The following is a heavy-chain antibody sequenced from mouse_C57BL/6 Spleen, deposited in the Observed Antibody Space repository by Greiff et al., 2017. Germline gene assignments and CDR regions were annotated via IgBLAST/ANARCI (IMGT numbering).Heavy chain of an antibody. Sequence: QVQLQQSGAELVKPGASVKISCKASGYAFSSYWMNWVKQRPGKGLEWIGQIYPGDGETNYNGKIKGKATLTADKSSSTAYMQLSSLPSEDSAVYFCARSGYGNYASYAMDYWGQGTSVTVSS. J-gene: IGHJ4*01. D-gene: IGHD2-10*02. CDR2: IYPGDGET. CDR1: GYAFSSYW. CDR3: ARSGYGNYASYAMDY. V-gene: IGHV1-80*01.